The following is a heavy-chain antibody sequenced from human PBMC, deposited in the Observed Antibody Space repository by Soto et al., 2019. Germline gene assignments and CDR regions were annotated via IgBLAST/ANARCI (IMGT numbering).Heavy chain of an antibody. CDR2: IYYSGST. D-gene: IGHD2-21*02. Sequence: SQTLSLTCTVSGGSISSGGYYWSWIRQHPGKGLEWIGSIYYSGSTYYNPPLKSRVTISVDTSENQFSLKLSSVTAADTAVYYCARPGDWGYYYLDVWGKGTTVTVSS. CDR1: GGSISSGGYY. CDR3: ARPGDWGYYYLDV. J-gene: IGHJ6*03. V-gene: IGHV4-31*03.